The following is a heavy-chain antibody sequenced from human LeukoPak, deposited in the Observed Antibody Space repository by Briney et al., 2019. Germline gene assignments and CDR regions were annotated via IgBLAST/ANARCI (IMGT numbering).Heavy chain of an antibody. J-gene: IGHJ3*02. D-gene: IGHD5-12*01. Sequence: GGSLRLSCAASGFTVSSYYMSWVRQAPGKGLEWVSLIYSDGNTYYADSVKGRFTISRDNSKNPLSLQMNSLRAEDTAVYYCAKPVRASGSNTFDSWGQGTMVTVSS. CDR1: GFTVSSYY. CDR2: IYSDGNT. V-gene: IGHV3-53*01. CDR3: AKPVRASGSNTFDS.